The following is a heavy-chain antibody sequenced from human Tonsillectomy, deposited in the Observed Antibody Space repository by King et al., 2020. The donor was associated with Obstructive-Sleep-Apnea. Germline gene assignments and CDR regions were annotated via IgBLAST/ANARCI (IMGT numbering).Heavy chain of an antibody. D-gene: IGHD2-2*01. CDR1: GFTVRSNY. Sequence: VQLVESGGGLVQSGGSLRLSCAASGFTVRSNYMSWVRQAPGKGLEWVSVIYSGDNTYYADSVKGRFTISRDNSKNTLYLQMNSLRAEDTAVYYCAREPGDLVLAYSYGMDVWGQGTTVTASS. CDR2: IYSGDNT. J-gene: IGHJ6*02. CDR3: AREPGDLVLAYSYGMDV. V-gene: IGHV3-66*01.